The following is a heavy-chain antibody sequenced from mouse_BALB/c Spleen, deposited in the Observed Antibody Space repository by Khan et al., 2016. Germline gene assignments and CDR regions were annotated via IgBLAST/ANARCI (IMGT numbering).Heavy chain of an antibody. CDR3: TRVYYGYAMDY. CDR2: INPSSGYT. J-gene: IGHJ4*01. V-gene: IGHV1-7*01. CDR1: GYTFTSHW. D-gene: IGHD1-1*01. Sequence: QVQLKQSGAELAKPGASVKMSCKAAGYTFTSHWMHWIKQRPGQGLEWIGYINPSSGYTDYSQKFKDKATLTADKSSSTAYMQLSSLTSEDSAISYCTRVYYGYAMDYWGQGTSVTVSS.